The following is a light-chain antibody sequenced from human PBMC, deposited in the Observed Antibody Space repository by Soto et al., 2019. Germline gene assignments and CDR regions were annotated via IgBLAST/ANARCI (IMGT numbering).Light chain of an antibody. V-gene: IGKV3-15*01. Sequence: EIVLTQSPATMSLSPGERATLSCSASQTVGSYLAWYQQKPGQAPRLLMFRTSSRATGFPARFSGSGSGTEFNLTISSLQSEDFGVYYCQQYNNWPRATFGGGTKVDIK. J-gene: IGKJ4*01. CDR1: QTVGSY. CDR2: RTS. CDR3: QQYNNWPRAT.